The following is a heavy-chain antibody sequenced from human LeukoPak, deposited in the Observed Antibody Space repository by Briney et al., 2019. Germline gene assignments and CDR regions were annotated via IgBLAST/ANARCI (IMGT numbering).Heavy chain of an antibody. Sequence: SETLSLTCTVSGGSISSYYWSWIRQPAGKGLEWIGRIYSSGYTNDNPSLKSRITMSVDMSKNQFSLRLNSVTAADTAVYYCARGEHSVDSWGQGMLVAVSS. CDR2: IYSSGYT. CDR1: GGSISSYY. D-gene: IGHD1/OR15-1a*01. J-gene: IGHJ4*02. CDR3: ARGEHSVDS. V-gene: IGHV4-4*07.